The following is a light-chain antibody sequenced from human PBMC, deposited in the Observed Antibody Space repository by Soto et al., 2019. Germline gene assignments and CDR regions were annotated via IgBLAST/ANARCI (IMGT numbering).Light chain of an antibody. CDR1: QAIRNE. J-gene: IGKJ3*01. CDR3: LHDYSYPRT. CDR2: TAS. Sequence: AIQLTQYPSSLSASVGDRVVITCRASQAIRNELGWYQQKPGKAPELLIYTASILQSGVPSRFSGSGSGAYFTLTIRSLQHEDFDTYYCLHDYSYPRTFGPGTKVDIK. V-gene: IGKV1-6*01.